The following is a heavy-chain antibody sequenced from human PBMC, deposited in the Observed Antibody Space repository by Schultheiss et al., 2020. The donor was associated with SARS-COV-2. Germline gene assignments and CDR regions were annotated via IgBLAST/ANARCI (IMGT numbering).Heavy chain of an antibody. CDR1: GFTFSSYA. J-gene: IGHJ4*02. D-gene: IGHD2-8*01. V-gene: IGHV3-30*04. CDR3: ARALYCTNGVCPGDYFDY. Sequence: GGSLRLSCAASGFTFSSYAMHWVRQAPGKGLEWVAVISYDGSNKYYADSVKGRFTISSDNSKNTLYLQMNSLRAEDTAVYYCARALYCTNGVCPGDYFDYWGQGTLVTFSS. CDR2: ISYDGSNK.